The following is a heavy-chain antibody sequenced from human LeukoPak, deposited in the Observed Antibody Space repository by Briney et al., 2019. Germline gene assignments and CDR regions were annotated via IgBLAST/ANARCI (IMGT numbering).Heavy chain of an antibody. CDR2: IYHSGST. CDR1: GGSISSSNW. Sequence: PSGTLSLTCVVSGGSISSSNWWTWVRQPPGKGLEWIGEIYHSGSTNYNPSLKSRVTISVDTSKNQFSLKLSSVTAADTAVYYCARHFYYDSSGYYLYYYYGMDVWGQGTTVTVSS. V-gene: IGHV4-4*02. J-gene: IGHJ6*02. D-gene: IGHD3-22*01. CDR3: ARHFYYDSSGYYLYYYYGMDV.